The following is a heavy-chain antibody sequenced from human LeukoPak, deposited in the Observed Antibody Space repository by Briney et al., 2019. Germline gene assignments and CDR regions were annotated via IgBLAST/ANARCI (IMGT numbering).Heavy chain of an antibody. CDR3: GSRTGAI. Sequence: GGSLRLSCAASGFTLSSYGMHWVRQAPGKGLEWVAFMRYDGSNKYYADSVKGRLTISRDNPKNTLDLQMNSLRVEDTAVYYCGSRTGAIWGRGTMVTVSS. D-gene: IGHD7-27*01. CDR1: GFTLSSYG. V-gene: IGHV3-30*02. CDR2: MRYDGSNK. J-gene: IGHJ3*02.